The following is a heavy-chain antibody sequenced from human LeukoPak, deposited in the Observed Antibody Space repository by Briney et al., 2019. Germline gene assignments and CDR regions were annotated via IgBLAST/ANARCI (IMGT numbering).Heavy chain of an antibody. J-gene: IGHJ4*02. Sequence: APVKVSCKASGYTFTNYYIHWVRRAPGQGLEWMGIINPSIGTTSYAQKFQGRITMTRDTSTSTIYMELSSLRSEDTAVYYCAKIVGASNGYFDYWGQGTLVTVSS. V-gene: IGHV1-46*01. D-gene: IGHD1-26*01. CDR2: INPSIGTT. CDR1: GYTFTNYY. CDR3: AKIVGASNGYFDY.